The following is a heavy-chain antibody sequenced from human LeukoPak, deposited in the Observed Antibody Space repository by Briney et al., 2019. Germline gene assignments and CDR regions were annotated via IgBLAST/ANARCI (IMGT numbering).Heavy chain of an antibody. V-gene: IGHV3-30*03. CDR1: GFTFSSYG. CDR2: ISYDGSNK. J-gene: IGHJ4*02. CDR3: ATLFGELLGMDY. Sequence: GRSLRLSCAASGFTFSSYGMHWVRQAPGKGLEWVAVISYDGSNKYYADSVKGRFTISRDNSKNTLYLQMNSLRAEDTAVYYCATLFGELLGMDYWDQGTLVTVSS. D-gene: IGHD3-10*02.